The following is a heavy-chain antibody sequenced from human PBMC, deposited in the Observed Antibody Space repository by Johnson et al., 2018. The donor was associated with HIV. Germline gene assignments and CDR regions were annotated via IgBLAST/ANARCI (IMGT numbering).Heavy chain of an antibody. CDR3: ARDVRMDKAFDI. CDR1: GFTVSSNY. V-gene: IGHV3-66*01. D-gene: IGHD2-15*01. J-gene: IGHJ3*02. CDR2: LYSDGST. Sequence: VQLVESGGGLVQPGGSLRLSCAASGFTVSSNYMSWVRQAPGKGLECVSLLYSDGSTYYADSVKGRFTISRDNSKNTLYLQLNSLRAEDTAVYYCARDVRMDKAFDIWGQGTMVTVSS.